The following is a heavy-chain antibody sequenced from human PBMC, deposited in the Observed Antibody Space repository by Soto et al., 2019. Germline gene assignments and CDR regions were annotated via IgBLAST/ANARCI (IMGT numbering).Heavy chain of an antibody. Sequence: SETLSLTCTVSGGSISSYYWSWIRQPPGKGLEWIGYIYYSGSTNYNPSLKSRVTISVDTSKNQFSLKLSSVTAADTAVYYCARGGGHDAFDIWGQGTMVTVSS. D-gene: IGHD2-15*01. CDR2: IYYSGST. V-gene: IGHV4-59*08. J-gene: IGHJ3*02. CDR1: GGSISSYY. CDR3: ARGGGHDAFDI.